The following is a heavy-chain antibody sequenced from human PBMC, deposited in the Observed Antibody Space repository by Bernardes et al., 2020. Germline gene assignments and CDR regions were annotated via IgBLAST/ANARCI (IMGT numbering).Heavy chain of an antibody. D-gene: IGHD2-21*02. CDR2: DHNSANT. V-gene: IGHV4-39*02. J-gene: IGHJ6*03. Sequence: SETLSLSCTVSGGSMNDKSWYWGWIRQPPGMGLEWIGSDHNSANTYYNPSLKSRVTISRDNAKNSLYLQMNSLRAEDTAVYYCARDGCGYDCHYIYYYYLDVWGKGTTVTVSS. CDR1: GGSMNDKSWY. CDR3: ARDGCGYDCHYIYYYYLDV.